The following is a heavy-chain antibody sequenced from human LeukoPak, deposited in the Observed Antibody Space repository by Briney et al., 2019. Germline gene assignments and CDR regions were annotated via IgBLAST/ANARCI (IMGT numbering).Heavy chain of an antibody. D-gene: IGHD4-17*01. Sequence: GSLRLSCAASGFTFSSYSMDWVRQAPGKGLEWVSSISSSSYIYYADSVKGRFTISRDNAKNSLYLQMNSLRAEDTAVYYCARSTDYGDYRFDYWGQGTLVTVSS. V-gene: IGHV3-21*01. CDR2: ISSSSYI. CDR1: GFTFSSYS. CDR3: ARSTDYGDYRFDY. J-gene: IGHJ4*02.